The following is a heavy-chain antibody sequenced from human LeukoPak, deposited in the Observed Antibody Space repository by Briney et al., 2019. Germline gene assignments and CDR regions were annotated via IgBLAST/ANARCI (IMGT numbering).Heavy chain of an antibody. CDR2: IRYDGSNK. CDR3: AKSFEGLLVSDY. Sequence: GGSLRLSCAASAFTFSSYGMHWVRQAPGKGLEWVAFIRYDGSNKYYADSVKGRFTISRDNSKNTLYLQMNSLRAEDTAVYYCAKSFEGLLVSDYWGQGTLVTVSS. D-gene: IGHD3-3*01. CDR1: AFTFSSYG. V-gene: IGHV3-30*02. J-gene: IGHJ4*02.